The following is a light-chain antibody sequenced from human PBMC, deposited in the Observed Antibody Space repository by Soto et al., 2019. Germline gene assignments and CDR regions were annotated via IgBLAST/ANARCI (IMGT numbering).Light chain of an antibody. J-gene: IGKJ1*01. V-gene: IGKV1-39*01. Sequence: DIQMTQSPSSLSASVGDRVTITCRASRSFNTNLNWYQQKSGKVPRLLIYAASSLQPGAPSRFSCTGTGKAFTLTITSLQPEDSATYYCQHSYSVPRFGPGNRVDLK. CDR2: AAS. CDR1: RSFNTN. CDR3: QHSYSVPR.